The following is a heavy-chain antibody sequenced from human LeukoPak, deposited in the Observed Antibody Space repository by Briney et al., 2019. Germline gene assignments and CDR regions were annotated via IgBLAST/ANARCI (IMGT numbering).Heavy chain of an antibody. D-gene: IGHD4-23*01. Sequence: GGSLRLSCAASGFTFSSYGMHWVRQAPGKGLEWVAVISYDGSNKYYADSVKGRFTISRDNSKNTLYLQMNSLRAEDTAVYYCAKDPHGGNSYYFDYWGQGTLVTVSS. J-gene: IGHJ4*02. CDR1: GFTFSSYG. CDR3: AKDPHGGNSYYFDY. CDR2: ISYDGSNK. V-gene: IGHV3-30*18.